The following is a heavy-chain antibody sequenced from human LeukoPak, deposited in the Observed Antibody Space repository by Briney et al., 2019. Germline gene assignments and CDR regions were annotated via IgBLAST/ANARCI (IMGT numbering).Heavy chain of an antibody. J-gene: IGHJ1*01. CDR1: GYTFNSYA. CDR3: ARNQYYYDSSGPYFQH. D-gene: IGHD3-22*01. Sequence: SVKVSCKASGYTFNSYAISWVRQAPGQGLEWMGGIIPIFGTANYAQKFQGRVTITADESTSTAYMELSSLRSEDTAVYYCARNQYYYDSSGPYFQHWGQGTLVTVSS. V-gene: IGHV1-69*13. CDR2: IIPIFGTA.